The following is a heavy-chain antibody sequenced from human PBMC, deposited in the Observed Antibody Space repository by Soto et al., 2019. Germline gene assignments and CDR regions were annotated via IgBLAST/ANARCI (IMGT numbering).Heavy chain of an antibody. CDR3: AKEGRYSHAFDY. D-gene: IGHD4-4*01. J-gene: IGHJ4*01. Sequence: EVQLLESGGGLVQPGGSLRLSCAASGFTFSSYAMSWVRQAPGKGLEWVSAISGSGGSTYYADSVKGRFTISRDNSNNTPYMQMNTLRAEDTAVYYCAKEGRYSHAFDYWVQGTLVTVSS. V-gene: IGHV3-23*01. CDR2: ISGSGGST. CDR1: GFTFSSYA.